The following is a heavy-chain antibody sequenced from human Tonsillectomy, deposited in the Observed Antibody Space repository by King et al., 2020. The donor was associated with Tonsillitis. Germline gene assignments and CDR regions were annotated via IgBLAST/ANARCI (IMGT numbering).Heavy chain of an antibody. D-gene: IGHD6-13*01. CDR1: GDTLSRYV. CDR2: TIPIAGIT. V-gene: IGHV1-69*09. J-gene: IGHJ1*01. Sequence: VQLVESGAEVKKPGSSVKVSCKASGDTLSRYVFSWLRQAPGQGLEWMGRTIPIAGITNYAQKFQARVTITADKSTNTAYLELSSLRSEDTAVYYCATHYNNSWPEYFQYWGQGTLVTVSS. CDR3: ATHYNNSWPEYFQY.